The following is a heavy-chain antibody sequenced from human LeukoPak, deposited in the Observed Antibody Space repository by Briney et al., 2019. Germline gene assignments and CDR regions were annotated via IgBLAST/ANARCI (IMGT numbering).Heavy chain of an antibody. V-gene: IGHV4-59*01. CDR3: ATETTYGHDAFDI. J-gene: IGHJ3*02. D-gene: IGHD4-17*01. CDR1: GGSISSYY. CDR2: IYYSGST. Sequence: PSETLSLTCTVSGGSISSYYWSWIRQPPGKGLEWIGYIYYSGSTNYNPSLKSRVTISVDTSKNQFSLKLNSVTAADTAVYYCATETTYGHDAFDIWGQGTMVTVSS.